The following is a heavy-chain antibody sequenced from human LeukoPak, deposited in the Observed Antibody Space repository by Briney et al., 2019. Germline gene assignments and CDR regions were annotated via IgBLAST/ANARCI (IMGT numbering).Heavy chain of an antibody. CDR2: IKSDERST. CDR1: GFTFSNYW. CDR3: TRVEETATTAAIIRKYSYYYYYMDV. Sequence: QAGGSLRLSCAASGFTFSNYWMHWVRQAPGKGLVWASRIKSDERSTNYADSVKGRFTISRDNAKNSLYLQMSSLRAEDTAVYYCTRVEETATTAAIIRKYSYYYYYMDVWGKGNTVTVSS. D-gene: IGHD4-11*01. J-gene: IGHJ6*03. V-gene: IGHV3-74*01.